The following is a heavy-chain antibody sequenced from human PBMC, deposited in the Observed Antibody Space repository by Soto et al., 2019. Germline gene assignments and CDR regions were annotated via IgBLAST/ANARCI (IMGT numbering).Heavy chain of an antibody. J-gene: IGHJ2*01. V-gene: IGHV3-74*01. Sequence: EVQLVESGGGLVQPGGSLRLSCAASGFTFSSYWMHWVRQAPGKGLVWVSRSNSDGSSTSYSDSVKGRFTISRDNAKNTLYLQRNSLRAEDTAVYYCARDRPAAISWYFDLWGRGTLVTVSS. CDR1: GFTFSSYW. CDR3: ARDRPAAISWYFDL. D-gene: IGHD2-2*01. CDR2: SNSDGSST.